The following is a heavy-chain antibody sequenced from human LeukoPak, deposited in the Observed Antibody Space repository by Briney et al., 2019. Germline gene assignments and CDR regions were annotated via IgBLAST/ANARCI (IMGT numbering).Heavy chain of an antibody. CDR3: AKTLPVVAATYDY. V-gene: IGHV3-64*02. D-gene: IGHD2-2*01. J-gene: IGHJ4*02. CDR1: GFTFSAYA. Sequence: GGSLRLSCAASGFTFSAYAMHWVRQAPGKGLEYVSAISTNGDSTYYADPVKGRFTISRDNSKNTLFLQMGSLRAEDTAVYYCAKTLPVVAATYDYWGQGTLVTVSS. CDR2: ISTNGDST.